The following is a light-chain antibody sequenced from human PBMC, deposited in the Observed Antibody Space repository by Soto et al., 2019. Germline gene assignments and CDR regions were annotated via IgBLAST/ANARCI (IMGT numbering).Light chain of an antibody. J-gene: IGLJ2*01. CDR2: EVT. Sequence: QSALTQPASVSGSPGQSITISCTGTSSDIGGYDFVSWYQQHPGKAPKLMIYEVTNRPSGLSNRFSGSKSGNTASLSISGHEAEDEADYYCSTYTSTRCVFGGGTKLTVL. CDR3: STYTSTRCV. V-gene: IGLV2-14*03. CDR1: SSDIGGYDF.